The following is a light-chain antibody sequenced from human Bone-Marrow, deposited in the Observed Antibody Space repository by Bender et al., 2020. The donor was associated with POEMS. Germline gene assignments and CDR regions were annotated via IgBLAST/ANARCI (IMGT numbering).Light chain of an antibody. CDR3: AVWDDSLNGWV. V-gene: IGLV1-44*01. CDR2: SSH. Sequence: QSVLTQPPSASGTPGQRVTISCSGGSSNIVAHAVNWYQHLPGTAPKLLIYSSHRRPSEVPDRFSGSRSGTSASRAISGLQSEDEADYYCAVWDDSLNGWVFGGGTKLTVL. CDR1: SSNIVAHA. J-gene: IGLJ3*02.